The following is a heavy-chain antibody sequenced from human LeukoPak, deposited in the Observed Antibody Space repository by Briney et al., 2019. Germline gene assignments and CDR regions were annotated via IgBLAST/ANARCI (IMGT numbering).Heavy chain of an antibody. D-gene: IGHD1-26*01. CDR1: GFTFSSYW. V-gene: IGHV3-23*01. CDR3: TKRVKYGGTWDHFAD. CDR2: VNADGGNT. Sequence: GGSLRLSCAASGFTFSSYWMSWVRQAPGKGLEWVSTVNADGGNTYYADSVKGRFTISRDNSKSTLILQMNSLRVEDTALYYCTKRVKYGGTWDHFADWGQGTLVTVSS. J-gene: IGHJ4*02.